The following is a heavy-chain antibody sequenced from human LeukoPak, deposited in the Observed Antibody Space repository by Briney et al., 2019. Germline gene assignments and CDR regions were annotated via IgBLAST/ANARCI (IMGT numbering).Heavy chain of an antibody. J-gene: IGHJ4*02. CDR1: GVTLSNYA. V-gene: IGHV3-48*04. D-gene: IGHD3-16*01. CDR3: APWGLT. CDR2: ISTNSSNI. Sequence: GGSLRLSCVASGVTLSNYAMSWARQAPGKGLEWVSYISTNSSNIYYADSVKGRFTISRDNAKNSLYLQMNSLRAEDTAVYYCAPWGLTWGQGTLVTVSS.